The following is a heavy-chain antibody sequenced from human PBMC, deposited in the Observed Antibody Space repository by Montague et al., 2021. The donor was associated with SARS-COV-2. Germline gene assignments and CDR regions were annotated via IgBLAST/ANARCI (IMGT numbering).Heavy chain of an antibody. V-gene: IGHV3-11*04. CDR3: ARGEGGVGAFDI. J-gene: IGHJ3*02. D-gene: IGHD2-15*01. CDR2: ISGSGSKM. Sequence: SLRLSCAASGFTFSNYYMTWIRQAPGKGLEWVSHISGSGSKMYYADSVKGRFTISRDTANNSVYLQMKILRAEDTAVYYCARGEGGVGAFDIWGQGTMVTVSS. CDR1: GFTFSNYY.